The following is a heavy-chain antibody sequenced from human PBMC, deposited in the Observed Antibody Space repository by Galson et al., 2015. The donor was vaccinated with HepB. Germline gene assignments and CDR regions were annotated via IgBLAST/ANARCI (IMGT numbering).Heavy chain of an antibody. D-gene: IGHD2-2*01. CDR2: IYSGGST. V-gene: IGHV3-53*01. CDR1: GFTFSSNY. CDR3: ASPSVVVVPAAMPDYYYGMDV. J-gene: IGHJ6*02. Sequence: SLRLSCAASGFTFSSNYMSWVRQAPGKGLEWVSVIYSGGSTYYADSVKGRFTISRDNSKNTLYLQMNSLRAEDTAVYYCASPSVVVVPAAMPDYYYGMDVWGQGTTVTVSS.